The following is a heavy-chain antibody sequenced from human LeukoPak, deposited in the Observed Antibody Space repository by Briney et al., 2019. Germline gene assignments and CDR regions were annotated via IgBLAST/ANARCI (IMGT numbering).Heavy chain of an antibody. Sequence: PGGSLRLSCAASGFTVSSNYMSWVRQAPGKGLEWVSVNYSGGSTYYADSVKGRFTISRDNSKNTLYLQMNSLRAEDTAVYYCAAPGRYCSGGSCSTVKYFQHWGQGTLVTVSS. CDR3: AAPGRYCSGGSCSTVKYFQH. D-gene: IGHD2-15*01. CDR1: GFTVSSNY. J-gene: IGHJ1*01. CDR2: NYSGGST. V-gene: IGHV3-66*01.